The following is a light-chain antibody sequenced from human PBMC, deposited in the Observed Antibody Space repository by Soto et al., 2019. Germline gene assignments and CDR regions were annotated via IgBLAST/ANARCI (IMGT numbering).Light chain of an antibody. CDR1: QSISTY. Sequence: DIPMTQSPSSLSASVGDRVTITCRASQSISTYLNWYQQKPGKAPKLLIYAASTLQSGVPSRFSGSESGTDFTLTISSLQPDDFATFYCQQSYSILFTFGPGTKVDVK. V-gene: IGKV1-39*01. J-gene: IGKJ3*01. CDR2: AAS. CDR3: QQSYSILFT.